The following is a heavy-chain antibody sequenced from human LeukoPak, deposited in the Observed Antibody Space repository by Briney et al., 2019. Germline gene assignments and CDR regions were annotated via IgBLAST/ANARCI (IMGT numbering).Heavy chain of an antibody. Sequence: PGGPLRLSSAASGFTFSTFVMNWVRQPPGRGLEWVSAISGGGESIYYAHSMKGRFTTSRANSKNTLYLQMNSLRAEDTAVYYCAKGEGGYCSSTSCSTYFDYWGQGTLVTVSS. CDR1: GFTFSTFV. D-gene: IGHD2-2*01. CDR3: AKGEGGYCSSTSCSTYFDY. V-gene: IGHV3-23*01. CDR2: ISGGGESI. J-gene: IGHJ4*02.